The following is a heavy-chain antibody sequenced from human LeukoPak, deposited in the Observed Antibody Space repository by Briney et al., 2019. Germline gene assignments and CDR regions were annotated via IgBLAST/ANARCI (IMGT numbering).Heavy chain of an antibody. CDR3: ARGRSGYHYDY. CDR2: ISSSSSTI. Sequence: GGSLRLSCAASGFTFSSYSMNWVRQAPGKGLEWVSYISSSSSTIYYADSVKGRFTISRGNAKNSLYLQMNSLRAEDTAVYYCARGRSGYHYDYWGQGTLVTVSS. V-gene: IGHV3-48*01. CDR1: GFTFSSYS. J-gene: IGHJ4*02. D-gene: IGHD3-3*01.